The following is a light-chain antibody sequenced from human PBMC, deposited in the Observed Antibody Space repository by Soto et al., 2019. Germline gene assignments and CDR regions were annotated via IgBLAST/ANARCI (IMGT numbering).Light chain of an antibody. CDR2: GAS. CDR3: QQYNNWPHT. Sequence: EIVMTQSPATLSVSPGETATLSCSASQSVSSNLAWYQQKPGQSPRLLIYGASTRATGIPARFSGSGSGTEFTLTISSLQSEDFAVYYCQQYNNWPHTFGQGTKLEIK. V-gene: IGKV3-15*01. CDR1: QSVSSN. J-gene: IGKJ2*01.